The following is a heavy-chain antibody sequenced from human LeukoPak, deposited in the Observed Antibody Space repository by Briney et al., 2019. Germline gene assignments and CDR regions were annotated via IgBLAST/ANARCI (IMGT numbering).Heavy chain of an antibody. CDR2: INHSGST. CDR1: GGPFSGYY. D-gene: IGHD6-13*01. V-gene: IGHV4-34*01. J-gene: IGHJ4*02. CDR3: ARWSGSWYFDY. Sequence: SETLSLTCAVYGGPFSGYYWSWIRQPPGKGLEWIGEINHSGSTNYNPSLKSRVTISVDTSKNQFSLKLSSVTAADTAVYYCARWSGSWYFDYWGQGTLVTVSS.